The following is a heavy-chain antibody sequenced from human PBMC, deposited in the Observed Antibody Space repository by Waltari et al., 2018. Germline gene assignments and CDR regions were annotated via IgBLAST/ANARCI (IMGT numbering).Heavy chain of an antibody. CDR1: GFTFSSYD. J-gene: IGHJ4*02. CDR3: ARGSSTSSGLG. CDR2: IGTAGDT. V-gene: IGHV3-13*01. D-gene: IGHD2-2*01. Sequence: EVQLVESGGGLVQPGGSLRLSCAASGFTFSSYDMHWVRQATGKGLEWVSAIGTAGDTYYPGSVKGRFTISRENAKNSLYLQMNSLRSDDTAVYYCARGSSTSSGLGWGQGTLVTVSS.